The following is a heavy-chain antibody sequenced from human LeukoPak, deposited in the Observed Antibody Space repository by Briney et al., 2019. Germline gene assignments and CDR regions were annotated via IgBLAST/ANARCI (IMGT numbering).Heavy chain of an antibody. CDR2: IYSGGST. CDR1: GGSISSGGYY. CDR3: AQDSGYDSGPNAFDI. V-gene: IGHV3-53*01. J-gene: IGHJ3*02. Sequence: ETLSLTCTVSGGSISSGGYYWSWVRQAPGKGLEWVSVIYSGGSTYYADSVKGRFTISRDNSKNTLYLQMNSLRAEDTAVYYCAQDSGYDSGPNAFDIWGQGTMVTVSS. D-gene: IGHD5-12*01.